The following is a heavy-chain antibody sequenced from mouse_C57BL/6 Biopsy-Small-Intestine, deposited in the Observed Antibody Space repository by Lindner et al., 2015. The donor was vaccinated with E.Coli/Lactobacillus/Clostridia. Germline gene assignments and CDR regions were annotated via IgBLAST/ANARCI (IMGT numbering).Heavy chain of an antibody. J-gene: IGHJ3*01. Sequence: GGGLVKPGGSLKLSCAASGFTFSSYAMSWVRQTPEKRLEWVAAINSNGGSTYYPDTVKDRFTISRDNAKNTLYLQMSSLRSEDTALYYCARQSYYGDYLAWFAYWGQGTLVTVSA. CDR3: ARQSYYGDYLAWFAY. V-gene: IGHV5-6-2*01. CDR1: GFTFSSYA. CDR2: INSNGGST. D-gene: IGHD2-13*01.